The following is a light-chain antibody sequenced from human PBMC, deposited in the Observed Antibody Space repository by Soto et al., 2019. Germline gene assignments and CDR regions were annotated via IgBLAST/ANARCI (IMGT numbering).Light chain of an antibody. Sequence: QSALTQPASVSGSPGQSITISCTGSSSDVGGYNYVSWYQQHPGKAPKLMIYEVSNRLSGISNRFSGSKSGNTASLTISGLQAEDEADYSCSSYTSSSTRVFGTGTKVTVL. CDR1: SSDVGGYNY. CDR2: EVS. J-gene: IGLJ1*01. CDR3: SSYTSSSTRV. V-gene: IGLV2-14*01.